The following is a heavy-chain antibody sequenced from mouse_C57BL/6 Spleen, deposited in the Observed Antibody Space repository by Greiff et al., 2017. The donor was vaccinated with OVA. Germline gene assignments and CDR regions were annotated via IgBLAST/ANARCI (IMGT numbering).Heavy chain of an antibody. Sequence: VQLQQSGAELVKPGASVKISCTASGFAFSSYWMNWVQQRPGKGLEWIGQIYPGDGDTNYYGKITGKGTLTADKHTSTAYMQLSSLASADSAVDFCARDLPPTVVDYWGQGTTLSVSS. CDR3: ARDLPPTVVDY. J-gene: IGHJ2*01. CDR1: GFAFSSYW. V-gene: IGHV1-80*01. CDR2: IYPGDGDT. D-gene: IGHD1-1*01.